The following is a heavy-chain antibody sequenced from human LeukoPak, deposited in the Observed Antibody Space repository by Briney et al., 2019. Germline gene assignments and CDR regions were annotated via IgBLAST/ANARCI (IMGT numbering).Heavy chain of an antibody. CDR3: ARDRDSTGTYYYDSSGNFDY. CDR1: GYTFTSYG. Sequence: SVKVSCKASGYTFTSYGISWVRQAPGQGLEWMGRIIPILGIANYAQKFQGRVTITADKSTSTAYMELSSLRSEDTAVYYCARDRDSTGTYYYDSSGNFDYWGQGTLVTVSS. V-gene: IGHV1-69*04. D-gene: IGHD3-22*01. CDR2: IIPILGIA. J-gene: IGHJ4*02.